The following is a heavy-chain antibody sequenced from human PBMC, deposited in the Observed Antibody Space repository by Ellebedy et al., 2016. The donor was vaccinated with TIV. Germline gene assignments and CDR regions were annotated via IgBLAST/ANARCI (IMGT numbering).Heavy chain of an antibody. J-gene: IGHJ4*02. V-gene: IGHV5-51*01. CDR3: ARARADYYGSGSNDY. D-gene: IGHD3-10*01. CDR2: IYPGDSDT. CDR1: GYSFTSYW. Sequence: GESLKISXKGSGYSFTSYWIGWVRQMPGKGLEWMGIIYPGDSDTRYSPSFQGQVTISADKSISTAYLQWSSLKASDTPMYYCARARADYYGSGSNDYWGQGTLVTVSS.